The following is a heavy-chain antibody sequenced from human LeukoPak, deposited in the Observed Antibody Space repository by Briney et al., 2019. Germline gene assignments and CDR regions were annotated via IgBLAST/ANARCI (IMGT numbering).Heavy chain of an antibody. J-gene: IGHJ4*02. CDR1: GFTFSSYG. V-gene: IGHV3-30*18. CDR3: AKGPPGAVAVYYFDY. CDR2: ISYDGSNK. Sequence: GALRLSCAASGFTFSSYGMHWVRQAPGKRLEWVAVISYDGSNKYYADSVKGRFTISRDNSKNTLYLQMNSLRAEDTAVYYCAKGPPGAVAVYYFDYWGQGTLVTVSS. D-gene: IGHD6-19*01.